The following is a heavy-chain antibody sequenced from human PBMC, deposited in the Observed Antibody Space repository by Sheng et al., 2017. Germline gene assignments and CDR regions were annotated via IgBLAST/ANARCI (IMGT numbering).Heavy chain of an antibody. CDR2: IYSAGSA. J-gene: IGHJ6*03. Sequence: EVQLVESGGGLVQPGGSLRLSCAASGFTVSSNYMNWVRQAPGKGLEWVSIIYSAGSAYYADSVKGRFTISRDNSKNTLYLQMNNLRAEDTAVYYCARWGESYYSFYYYYYMDVWGQGTTVTV. CDR3: ARWGESYYSFYYYYYMDV. D-gene: IGHD1-26*01. CDR1: GFTVSSNY. V-gene: IGHV3-66*01.